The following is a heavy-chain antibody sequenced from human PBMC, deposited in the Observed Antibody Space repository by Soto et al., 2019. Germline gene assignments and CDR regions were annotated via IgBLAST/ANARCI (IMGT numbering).Heavy chain of an antibody. CDR3: ARESGGATATLDYYYFYMDV. J-gene: IGHJ6*03. CDR2: INPNGGAT. V-gene: IGHV1-2*02. Sequence: VQLAQSGAEVKKPGASVKVSCKTSGDSFNDYYIHWVRQAPGQGLEWMGWINPNGGATKYAQKLHGGVTVTRDTSIRTVYMELSSLRSDDTAVYYCARESGGATATLDYYYFYMDVWGKGTTVTVSS. CDR1: GDSFNDYY. D-gene: IGHD5-12*01.